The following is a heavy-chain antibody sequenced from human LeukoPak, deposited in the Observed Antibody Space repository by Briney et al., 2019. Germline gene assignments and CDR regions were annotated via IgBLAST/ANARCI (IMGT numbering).Heavy chain of an antibody. J-gene: IGHJ4*02. V-gene: IGHV4-39*01. D-gene: IGHD5-18*01. CDR2: IYYSKNT. CDR1: GGSISSSSAY. Sequence: SETLSLTCTVSGGSISSSSAYWGWLRQPPGKGLEWIGSIYYSKNTYYNPCLESRVTISADTSKNQFSLTLGSVSATDTAVYYCVSPRGFSYGYFDYWGQGTLVSVSS. CDR3: VSPRGFSYGYFDY.